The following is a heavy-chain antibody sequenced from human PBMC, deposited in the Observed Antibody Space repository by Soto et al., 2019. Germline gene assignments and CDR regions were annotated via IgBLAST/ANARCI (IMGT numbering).Heavy chain of an antibody. D-gene: IGHD3-9*01. CDR2: IVVGSGNT. J-gene: IGHJ4*02. CDR3: AAGYYDILTGYYV. V-gene: IGHV1-58*02. CDR1: GLTFTRTA. Sequence: ASVKVSCKASGLTFTRTAMQWVRQARGQRLEWIGWIVVGSGNTNYAQKFQERVTITRDLSTNTAYMELSSLRSEDTAVYYCAAGYYDILTGYYVWGQGTLVTVSS.